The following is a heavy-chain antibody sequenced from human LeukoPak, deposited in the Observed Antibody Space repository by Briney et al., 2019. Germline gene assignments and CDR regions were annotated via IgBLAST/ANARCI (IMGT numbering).Heavy chain of an antibody. CDR1: GFTFSTYS. V-gene: IGHV3-21*01. CDR2: ISSSSSYI. CDR3: AREVYSSSWSYYFDY. J-gene: IGHJ4*02. Sequence: SGGSLRLSCAASGFTFSTYSMNWVRQAPGKGLEWVSSISSSSSYIYYADSVKGRFTISRDNAKNSLYLQMNSQRAEDTAVYYCAREVYSSSWSYYFDYWGQGTLVTVSS. D-gene: IGHD6-13*01.